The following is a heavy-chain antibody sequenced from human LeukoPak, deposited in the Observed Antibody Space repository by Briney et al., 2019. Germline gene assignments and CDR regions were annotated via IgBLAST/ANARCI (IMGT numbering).Heavy chain of an antibody. Sequence: SETLSLTCTVSGYSISSGYYWGWIRQPAGKALEWIGRIYTSGSTNYNPSLKSRVTMSVDTSKNQFSLKLRSVTAADTAVYYCARDLGYSSGWPNFDYWGQGTLVTVSS. CDR1: GYSISSGYY. D-gene: IGHD6-19*01. CDR2: IYTSGST. CDR3: ARDLGYSSGWPNFDY. V-gene: IGHV4-38-2*02. J-gene: IGHJ4*02.